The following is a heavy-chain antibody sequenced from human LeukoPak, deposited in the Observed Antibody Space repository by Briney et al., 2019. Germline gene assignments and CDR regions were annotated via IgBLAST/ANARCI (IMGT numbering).Heavy chain of an antibody. J-gene: IGHJ3*01. CDR2: LSRSGGNT. V-gene: IGHV3-23*01. D-gene: IGHD3-16*02. CDR3: ARCGPGPVKYYDHIWGHYRLNDAFNV. Sequence: PGGSLRLSCAASGFAFERHAMSWVRQTPGKGLEWVSSLSRSGGNTDYADSVKGRFTISRDNAQNTLFLQMTSLKVEDTAVYYCARCGPGPVKYYDHIWGHYRLNDAFNVWGLGTMVAVSS. CDR1: GFAFERHA.